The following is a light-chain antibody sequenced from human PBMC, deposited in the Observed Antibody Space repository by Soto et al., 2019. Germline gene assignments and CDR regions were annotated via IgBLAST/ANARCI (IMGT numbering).Light chain of an antibody. V-gene: IGKV1-5*01. CDR2: AAS. J-gene: IGKJ1*01. Sequence: PSTLSLSGEDIVSITCRASQSISSWLAWYQQKPGKAPKLLIYAASSLQSGVPSRFSGSGSGTDFTLTISSLQPDDFATYYCQQYNSYSWTFGQVTKVDI. CDR3: QQYNSYSWT. CDR1: QSISSW.